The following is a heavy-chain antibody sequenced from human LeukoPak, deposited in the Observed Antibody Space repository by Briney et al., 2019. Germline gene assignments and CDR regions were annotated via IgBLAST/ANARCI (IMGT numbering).Heavy chain of an antibody. CDR2: ISSSSSYI. D-gene: IGHD1-1*01. CDR1: GFTFSSYS. J-gene: IGHJ1*01. Sequence: PGGSLRLSCAASGFTFSSYSMNWVRQAPGKGLEWVSSISSSSSYIYYADSVKGRFTISRDNAKNSLYLQMNSLRAEDTAVYYCARVHHWNDSPFQHWGQGTLVTVFS. V-gene: IGHV3-21*01. CDR3: ARVHHWNDSPFQH.